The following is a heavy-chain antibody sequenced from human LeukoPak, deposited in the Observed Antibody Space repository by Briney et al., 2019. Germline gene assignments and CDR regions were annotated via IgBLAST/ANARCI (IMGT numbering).Heavy chain of an antibody. CDR3: AKDKDTAMASDY. J-gene: IGHJ4*02. V-gene: IGHV1-18*01. Sequence: ASVKVSCKASGYTFTSYGISWVRQAPGQGLEWVGWISAYNVNTSYAQKVQGRVTITTDTSTSTAYMELRSPRSDGTAVYYCAKDKDTAMASDYWGQGTLVTVSS. CDR2: ISAYNVNT. D-gene: IGHD5-18*01. CDR1: GYTFTSYG.